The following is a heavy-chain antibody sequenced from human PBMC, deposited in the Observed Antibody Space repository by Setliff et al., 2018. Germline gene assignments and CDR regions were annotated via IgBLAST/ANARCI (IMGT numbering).Heavy chain of an antibody. Sequence: SETLSLTCAVSGASIRQTSYFWTWVRQPAGKGLEWIGHIYITGNPNVNPSLKSRVAMSLDNSGNQFSLNLQSVTAADTAVYYCARLYYNFWSGYFWEHAQFDPWGQGTLVTVSS. CDR1: GASIRQTSYF. J-gene: IGHJ5*02. V-gene: IGHV4-4*07. CDR2: IYITGNP. D-gene: IGHD3-3*01. CDR3: ARLYYNFWSGYFWEHAQFDP.